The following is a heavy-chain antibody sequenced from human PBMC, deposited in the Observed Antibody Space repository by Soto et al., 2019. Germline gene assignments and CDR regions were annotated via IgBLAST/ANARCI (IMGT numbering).Heavy chain of an antibody. CDR1: GYTFTSYD. Sequence: ASVKVSWKASGYTFTSYDINWVRQATGQGLEWMGWMNPNSGNTGYAQKFQGRVTMTRNTSISTAYMELSSLRSEDTAVYYCARVFYSESIAARLYYYYYMDVWGKGTTVTVSS. V-gene: IGHV1-8*01. CDR3: ARVFYSESIAARLYYYYYMDV. CDR2: MNPNSGNT. D-gene: IGHD6-6*01. J-gene: IGHJ6*03.